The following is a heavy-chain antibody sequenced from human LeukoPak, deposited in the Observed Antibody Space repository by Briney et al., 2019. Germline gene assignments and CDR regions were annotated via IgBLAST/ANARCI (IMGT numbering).Heavy chain of an antibody. CDR2: ISASGGST. CDR3: VRGNPVAVTLGAFDI. V-gene: IGHV3-23*01. CDR1: GFTFSSSA. Sequence: GGSLRLSCAASGFTFSSSAMSWVRQVPGKGLEWVSGISASGGSTSYADSVRGRFTISRDNSKNTLYLQMNGLRAEDTTLYYCVRGNPVAVTLGAFDIWGQGTMVTVSS. J-gene: IGHJ3*02. D-gene: IGHD6-19*01.